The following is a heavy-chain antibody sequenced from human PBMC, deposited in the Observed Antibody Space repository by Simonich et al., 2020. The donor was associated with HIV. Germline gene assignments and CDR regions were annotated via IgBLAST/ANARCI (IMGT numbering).Heavy chain of an antibody. D-gene: IGHD3-22*01. CDR3: ARAPIDYFDTSGYLGGYMDV. Sequence: QVQLVQSGAEVKKPGASVKVSCKASRYTFTGYYIHWVRQAPGQGLEWRGWVNPNSGGTNYAQKFQGRVTMTRDTSSSAAYRELSRLRSDDTAVYYCARAPIDYFDTSGYLGGYMDVWGKGTTVTVSS. J-gene: IGHJ6*03. CDR1: RYTFTGYY. V-gene: IGHV1-2*02. CDR2: VNPNSGGT.